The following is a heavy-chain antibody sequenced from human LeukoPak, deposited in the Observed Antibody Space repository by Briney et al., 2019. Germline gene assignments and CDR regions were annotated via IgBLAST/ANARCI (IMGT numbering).Heavy chain of an antibody. D-gene: IGHD2-21*02. J-gene: IGHJ3*01. CDR1: GYSFTTHG. Sequence: ASVTVSYKPSGYSFTTHGISWFRQAPGQGLEWISWISAYNAHPSFAQKFQARVTMTRDTATSVAYMELTSLRSDDTAVYYCARIFYGDEGGGRAFDVWGQGTLVIVSS. V-gene: IGHV1-18*01. CDR2: ISAYNAHP. CDR3: ARIFYGDEGGGRAFDV.